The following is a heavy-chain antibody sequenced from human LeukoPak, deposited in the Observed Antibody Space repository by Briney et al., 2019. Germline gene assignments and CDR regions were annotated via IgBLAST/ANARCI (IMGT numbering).Heavy chain of an antibody. CDR3: ARGLRTAAGIIDY. D-gene: IGHD6-13*01. V-gene: IGHV4-59*01. Sequence: SETLSLTCTVSGGPISSYYWSWMRQPPGKGLEWIGYIYYSGSTNYNPSLKSRVTISVDTSKNQFSLKLSSVTAADTAVYYCARGLRTAAGIIDYWGQGTLVTVSS. CDR1: GGPISSYY. CDR2: IYYSGST. J-gene: IGHJ4*02.